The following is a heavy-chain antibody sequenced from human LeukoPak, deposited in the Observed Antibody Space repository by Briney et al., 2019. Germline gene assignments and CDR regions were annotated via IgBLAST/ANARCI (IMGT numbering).Heavy chain of an antibody. CDR1: GFTSSSYW. CDR3: ARVGGYSYDDAFDI. CDR2: INSDGSST. J-gene: IGHJ3*02. D-gene: IGHD5-18*01. V-gene: IGHV3-74*01. Sequence: PGGSLRLSCAASGFTSSSYWMHWVRQAPGKGLVWVSRINSDGSSTSYADSVKGRFTISRDNAKNTLYLQMNSLRAEDTAVYYCARVGGYSYDDAFDIWGQGTMVTVSS.